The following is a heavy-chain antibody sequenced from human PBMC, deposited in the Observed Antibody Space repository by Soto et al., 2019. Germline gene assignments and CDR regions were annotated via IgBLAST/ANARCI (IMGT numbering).Heavy chain of an antibody. V-gene: IGHV4-31*03. J-gene: IGHJ2*01. D-gene: IGHD5-18*01. Sequence: QVQLQESGPGLVKPSQTLSLTCTVSGGSISSDGSYWSWIRQHPGKGLEFIGYILYSGTTYYNPSLKSRVTISVDTSKNQFSLKLSSVTAADTAVYYCAGDPAAMGPDRYFDLWGRGTLVTVSS. CDR2: ILYSGTT. CDR3: AGDPAAMGPDRYFDL. CDR1: GGSISSDGSY.